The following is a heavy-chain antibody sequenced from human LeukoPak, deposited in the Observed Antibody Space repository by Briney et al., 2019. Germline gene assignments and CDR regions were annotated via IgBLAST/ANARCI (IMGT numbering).Heavy chain of an antibody. CDR1: GFTFSSYG. V-gene: IGHV3-23*01. CDR3: AKREGSSWSNFDY. D-gene: IGHD6-13*01. J-gene: IGHJ4*02. CDR2: ISDSGGGT. Sequence: GGSLRLSCAASGFTFSSYGMNWVCQAPGKGLEWVSTISDSGGGTYYADSVKGRFTISRDNSKNMLYLQLNSLRAEDTAVYYCAKREGSSWSNFDYWGQGTLVTVSS.